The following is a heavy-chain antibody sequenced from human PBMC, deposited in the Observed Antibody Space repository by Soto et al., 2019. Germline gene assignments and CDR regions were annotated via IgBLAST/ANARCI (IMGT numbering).Heavy chain of an antibody. CDR2: IYYSGST. CDR1: GGSISSYY. Sequence: QVQLQESGPGLVKPSETLSLTCTVSGGSISSYYWSWIRQPPGKGLEWIGYIYYSGSTNYNPSRKRRVTISVDTSKNQFSLKLSSVTAADTAVYYCARRWGYAFDIWGPGTMVTVSS. V-gene: IGHV4-59*08. CDR3: ARRWGYAFDI. J-gene: IGHJ3*02. D-gene: IGHD1-26*01.